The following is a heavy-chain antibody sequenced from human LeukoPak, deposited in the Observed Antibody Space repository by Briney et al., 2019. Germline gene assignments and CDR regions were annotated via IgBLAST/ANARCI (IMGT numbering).Heavy chain of an antibody. D-gene: IGHD6-19*01. CDR3: ARVLRLYYFDY. V-gene: IGHV3-48*04. J-gene: IGHJ4*02. CDR2: ISSSSSTI. Sequence: PGRSLRLSCAASGFTFSSYGMHWVRQAPGKGLEWVSYISSSSSTIYYADSVKGRFTISRDNAKNSLYLQMNSLRAEDTAVYYCARVLRLYYFDYWGQGTLVTVSS. CDR1: GFTFSSYG.